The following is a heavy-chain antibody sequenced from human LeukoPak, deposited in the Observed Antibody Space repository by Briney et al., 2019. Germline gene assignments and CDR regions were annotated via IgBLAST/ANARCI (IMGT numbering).Heavy chain of an antibody. Sequence: SETLSLTCTVSGGSISSSSYYWGWIRQPPGKGLEWIGSIYYSGSTYYNPYLKSRVTISVDTSKNQLSLKLISVADADAAVYYCASQWVRGVIRFDPWGQGTLVTVSS. CDR1: GGSISSSSYY. D-gene: IGHD3-10*01. CDR2: IYYSGST. V-gene: IGHV4-39*07. CDR3: ASQWVRGVIRFDP. J-gene: IGHJ5*02.